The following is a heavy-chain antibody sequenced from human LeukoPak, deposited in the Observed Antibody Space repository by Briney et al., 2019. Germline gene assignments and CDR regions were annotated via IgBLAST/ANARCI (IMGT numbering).Heavy chain of an antibody. Sequence: SETLSLTCAVYGGSFSGYYWSWIRQPPGKGLEWIGEINHSGSTNYNPSLKSRVTISVDTSKNQFSLKLSSVTAADTGVYYCGGSKGYFDYWGQGTLVTVSS. CDR1: GGSFSGYY. CDR3: GGSKGYFDY. J-gene: IGHJ4*02. D-gene: IGHD2-15*01. CDR2: INHSGST. V-gene: IGHV4-34*01.